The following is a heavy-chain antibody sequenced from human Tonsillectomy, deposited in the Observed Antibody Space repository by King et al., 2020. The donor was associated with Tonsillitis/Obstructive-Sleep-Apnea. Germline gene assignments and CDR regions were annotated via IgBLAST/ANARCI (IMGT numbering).Heavy chain of an antibody. CDR1: GFNFSSYS. CDR3: ARDRREAVAGDDAFDI. J-gene: IGHJ3*02. CDR2: ISSSSSYI. V-gene: IGHV3-21*01. D-gene: IGHD6-19*01. Sequence: VQLVESGGGLVKPGGSLRLSCAASGFNFSSYSMNLVRQAPGKGLEWVSSISSSSSYIFYADSVKDRFTISRDNAKNSLCLQMNSLRAEDTAVYYCARDRREAVAGDDAFDIWGQGTMVTVSS.